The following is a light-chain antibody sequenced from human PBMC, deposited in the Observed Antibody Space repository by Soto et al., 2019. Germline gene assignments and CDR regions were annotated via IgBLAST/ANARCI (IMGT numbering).Light chain of an antibody. CDR2: EAI. CDR1: SSDVGSYNL. J-gene: IGLJ1*01. Sequence: QSVLTQPASVSGSPGQSITISCTGTSSDVGSYNLVSWYQHHPGKAPKLMIYEAIKRPSGVSNRFSGSKSGNTASLTISGLQAEDEADYYCCSYAGRSTYVFGTGTKLTVL. V-gene: IGLV2-23*01. CDR3: CSYAGRSTYV.